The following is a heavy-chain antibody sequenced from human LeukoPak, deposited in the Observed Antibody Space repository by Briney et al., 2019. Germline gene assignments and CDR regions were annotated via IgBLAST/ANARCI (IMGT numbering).Heavy chain of an antibody. CDR2: ISGMGGST. V-gene: IGHV3-23*01. CDR3: ATYSRGWFNFDY. D-gene: IGHD6-19*01. CDR1: GSTATSHA. J-gene: IGHJ4*02. Sequence: GPSLRLASLLSGSTATSHATNCVSPPPRGLIEWVSSISGMGGSTYYADSVKGRFTISRDNSKNTLYLQMNSLIAEDTAVYYCATYSRGWFNFDYWGQGTLVTVSS.